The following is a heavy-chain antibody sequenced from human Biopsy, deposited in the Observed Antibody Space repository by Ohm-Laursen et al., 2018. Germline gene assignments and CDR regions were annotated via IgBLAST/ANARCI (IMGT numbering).Heavy chain of an antibody. V-gene: IGHV3-23*01. CDR2: INGGGGST. CDR3: ARDLYDFCGGRPFDP. CDR1: GFTFSGHA. D-gene: IGHD3-3*01. Sequence: RLSCAASGFTFSGHAMSWVRQAPGKGLECVSIINGGGGSTWYSDPVKGRFTISRDNSKNTLYLQMNSLRAEDTAMYYCARDLYDFCGGRPFDPWGQGTLVTVSP. J-gene: IGHJ5*02.